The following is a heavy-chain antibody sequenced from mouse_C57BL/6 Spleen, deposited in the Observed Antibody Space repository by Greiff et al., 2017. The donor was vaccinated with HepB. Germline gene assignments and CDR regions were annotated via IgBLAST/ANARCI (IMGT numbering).Heavy chain of an antibody. V-gene: IGHV1-69*01. Sequence: QVQLQQPGAELVMPGASVKLSCKASGYTFTSYWMHWVKQRPGQGLEWIGEIDPSDSYTNYNQKFKGKSTLTVDKSSSTAYMQLSSLTSEDSAVYYSARWGDYDEGFAYWGQGTLVTVSA. CDR3: ARWGDYDEGFAY. D-gene: IGHD2-4*01. J-gene: IGHJ3*01. CDR2: IDPSDSYT. CDR1: GYTFTSYW.